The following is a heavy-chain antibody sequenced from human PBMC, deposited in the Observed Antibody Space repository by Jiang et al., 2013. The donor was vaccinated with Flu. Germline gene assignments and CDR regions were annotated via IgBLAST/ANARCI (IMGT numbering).Heavy chain of an antibody. V-gene: IGHV3-33*08. Sequence: QLVESGGGVVQPGRSLRLSCAASGFTFSSYAMHWVRQAPGKGLEWVAVVWYDGSNKYYADSVKGRFTISRDNSKNTLYLQMNSLRAEDTAVYYCARDSREEWENYYDSSGYYYSDYWGQGTLVTVSS. CDR3: ARDSREEWENYYDSSGYYYSDY. J-gene: IGHJ4*02. CDR2: VWYDGSNK. CDR1: GFTFSSYA. D-gene: IGHD3-22*01.